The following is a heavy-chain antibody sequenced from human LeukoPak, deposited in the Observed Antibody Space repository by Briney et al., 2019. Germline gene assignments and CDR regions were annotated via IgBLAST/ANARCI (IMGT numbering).Heavy chain of an antibody. D-gene: IGHD6-13*01. J-gene: IGHJ5*02. V-gene: IGHV3-33*01. CDR2: IWYDGSNK. CDR3: ARARGYSSSWYEGQNWFDP. CDR1: GFTFSSYG. Sequence: GGSLRLSCAASGFTFSSYGMHWVRQAPGKGLEWVAVIWYDGSNKYYADSVKGRFTISRDNSKNTLYLQMNSLRAEDTAVYYCARARGYSSSWYEGQNWFDPWGQGTLVTVSS.